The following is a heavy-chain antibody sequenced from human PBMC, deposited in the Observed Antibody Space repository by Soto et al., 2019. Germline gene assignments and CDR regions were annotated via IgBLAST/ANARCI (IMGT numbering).Heavy chain of an antibody. V-gene: IGHV3-30-3*01. Sequence: HPGGSLRLSCAASGFTFSSYAMHWVRQAPGKGLEWVAVISYDGSNKYYADSVKGRFTISRDNSKNTLYLQMNSLRAEDTAVYYCARWEMATIVWYYFDYWGQGTLVTVSS. CDR2: ISYDGSNK. CDR3: ARWEMATIVWYYFDY. CDR1: GFTFSSYA. J-gene: IGHJ4*02. D-gene: IGHD5-12*01.